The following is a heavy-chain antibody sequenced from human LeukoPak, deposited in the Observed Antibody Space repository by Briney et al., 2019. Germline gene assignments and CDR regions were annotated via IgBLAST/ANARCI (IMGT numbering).Heavy chain of an antibody. CDR1: GYTFSGYY. Sequence: ASVTVSCKASGYTFSGYYIHWVRQAPGQGLEWMGWINPNTGGANYTQKFQGRVTMTRDTSISTAYMELSRLRSDDTAVYYCARAVVSSSSVAYWGQGTQVTVSS. V-gene: IGHV1-2*02. CDR3: ARAVVSSSSVAY. D-gene: IGHD6-6*01. CDR2: INPNTGGA. J-gene: IGHJ4*02.